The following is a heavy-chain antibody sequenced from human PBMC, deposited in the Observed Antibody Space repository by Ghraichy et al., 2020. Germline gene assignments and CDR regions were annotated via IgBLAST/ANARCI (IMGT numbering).Heavy chain of an antibody. J-gene: IGHJ4*02. CDR1: GFTFSSYA. D-gene: IGHD6-19*01. CDR3: AKSGYNSAWNLDYFDY. V-gene: IGHV3-23*01. Sequence: GGSLRLSCAVSGFTFSSYAMSWVRQAPGKGLQWVSGITESGLSTYYADSVKGRFTISRDNYQNTLYLQMNSLSAEDMAVYYCAKSGYNSAWNLDYFDYWGQGTLVTVSS. CDR2: ITESGLST.